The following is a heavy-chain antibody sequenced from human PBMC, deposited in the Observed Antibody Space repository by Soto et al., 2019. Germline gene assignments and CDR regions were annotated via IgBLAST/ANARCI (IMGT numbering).Heavy chain of an antibody. D-gene: IGHD6-19*01. CDR3: ARDLFHISGNYYSYYSAMDV. J-gene: IGHJ6*02. V-gene: IGHV4-4*07. CDR2: IYRSWST. Sequence: SETLSITCTVSGGSISSYYWSWVRQPAGKGLEWIGRIYRSWSTNYNPSLKSRATMSEDTSKNQFSLKLSSVPAADTAVYFCARDLFHISGNYYSYYSAMDVGGQGTTVPVSS. CDR1: GGSISSYY.